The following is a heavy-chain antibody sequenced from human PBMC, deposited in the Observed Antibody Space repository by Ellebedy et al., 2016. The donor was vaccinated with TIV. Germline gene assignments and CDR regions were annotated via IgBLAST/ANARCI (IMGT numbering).Heavy chain of an antibody. D-gene: IGHD4-17*01. CDR3: ARVDNDYGDYECGY. Sequence: ASVKVSXKASGYTFTSYAMHWVRQAPGQGLEWMGWISAYNGNTNYAQKLQGRVTMTTDTSTSTAYMELRSLRSDDTAVYYCARVDNDYGDYECGYWGQGTLVTVSS. V-gene: IGHV1-18*01. CDR1: GYTFTSYA. CDR2: ISAYNGNT. J-gene: IGHJ4*02.